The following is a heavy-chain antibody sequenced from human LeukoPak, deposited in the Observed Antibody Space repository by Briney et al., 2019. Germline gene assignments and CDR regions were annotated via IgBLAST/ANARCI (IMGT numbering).Heavy chain of an antibody. CDR3: ARPLVGTTDYFDY. D-gene: IGHD1-26*01. CDR2: IYYSRST. Sequence: SETLSLTCTVSGGSISSTNYHWGWIRQPPGKGLEWIGSIYYSRSTYYNPSLKSRATISVDTSKNQFSLKLSSVTAADTAVYYCARPLVGTTDYFDYWGQGTLVTVSS. CDR1: GGSISSTNYH. J-gene: IGHJ4*02. V-gene: IGHV4-39*01.